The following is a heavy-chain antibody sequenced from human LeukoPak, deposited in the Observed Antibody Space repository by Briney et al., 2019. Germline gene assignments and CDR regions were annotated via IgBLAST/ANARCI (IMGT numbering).Heavy chain of an antibody. CDR3: ARDEKLNYDSSGYASENFDY. D-gene: IGHD3-22*01. V-gene: IGHV1-2*02. CDR2: INPNSGGT. Sequence: ASVKVSCKASGYTFTSYYMHWVRQAPGQGLEWMGWINPNSGGTNYAQKFQGRVTMTRDTSISTAYMELSRLRSDDTAVYYCARDEKLNYDSSGYASENFDYWGQGTLVTVSS. CDR1: GYTFTSYY. J-gene: IGHJ4*02.